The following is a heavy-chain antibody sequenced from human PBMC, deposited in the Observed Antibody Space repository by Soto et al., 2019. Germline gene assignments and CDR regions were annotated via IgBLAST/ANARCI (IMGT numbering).Heavy chain of an antibody. J-gene: IGHJ5*02. CDR3: ASMFLMIAVAARATLFHP. V-gene: IGHV4-39*01. D-gene: IGHD6-19*01. Sequence: NGLEWIGSIYYSGSTYYNPSLKSRVTISVDTSKNQFSLKLSSVTAADTAVYYCASMFLMIAVAARATLFHPWGQGTLV. CDR2: IYYSGST.